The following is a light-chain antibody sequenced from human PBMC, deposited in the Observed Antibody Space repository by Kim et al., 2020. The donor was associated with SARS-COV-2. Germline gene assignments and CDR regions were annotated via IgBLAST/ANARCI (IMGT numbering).Light chain of an antibody. CDR2: GTF. V-gene: IGKV3-20*01. J-gene: IGKJ5*01. CDR3: QQYGSSTT. CDR1: QSVSSRH. Sequence: EVVLTQSPGTLSLSPGERVILSCRASQSVSSRHLAWYQQKPGQTPRLLIYGTFSRATGIPDRFSGSGSGTDFTLTISRLQPEDFAVYYCQQYGSSTTFGQGTRLEIK.